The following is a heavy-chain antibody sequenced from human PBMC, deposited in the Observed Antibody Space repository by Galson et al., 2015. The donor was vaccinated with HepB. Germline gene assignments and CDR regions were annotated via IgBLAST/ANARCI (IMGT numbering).Heavy chain of an antibody. J-gene: IGHJ4*02. CDR3: ARLGGDSGWSGGD. V-gene: IGHV3-66*02. CDR1: GFTVSTNH. D-gene: IGHD6-19*01. Sequence: SLRLSCAASGFTVSTNHMNWVRQAPGKGLEWVSLIYSGGSTYYADSVKGRFTISRDNSKNTLYLQMNSLRDEDTAIYYCARLGGDSGWSGGDWGQGTLLTVSS. CDR2: IYSGGST.